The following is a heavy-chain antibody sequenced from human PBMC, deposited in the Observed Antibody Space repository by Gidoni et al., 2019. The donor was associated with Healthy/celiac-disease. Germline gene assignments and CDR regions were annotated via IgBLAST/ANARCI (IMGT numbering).Heavy chain of an antibody. V-gene: IGHV4-59*01. J-gene: IGHJ5*02. CDR1: GGSISSYY. CDR3: ARDRPPGIAVAGWFDP. CDR2: IYYSGST. D-gene: IGHD6-19*01. Sequence: QVQLQESGPGLVKPSETLSLTCTVSGGSISSYYWSWIRQPAGKGLEWIGYIYYSGSTNYNPSLKSRVTISVDTSKNQFSLKLSSVTAADTAVYYCARDRPPGIAVAGWFDPWGQGTLVTVSS.